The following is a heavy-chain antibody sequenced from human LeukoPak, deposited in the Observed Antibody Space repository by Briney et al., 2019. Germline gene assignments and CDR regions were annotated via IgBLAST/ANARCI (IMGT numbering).Heavy chain of an antibody. CDR1: GXSIRTSTHY. Sequence: SETLSLTCTVSGXSIRTSTHYWAWIRQPPGKGLEWIASMFYGGSTYYNASLRSRLSLSVDTSRNQFSLKLTSVTASDTAIFYCVRQGGWGGAASLIDFWGQGTLVTVSS. CDR2: MFYGGST. J-gene: IGHJ4*02. D-gene: IGHD2-15*01. CDR3: VRQGGWGGAASLIDF. V-gene: IGHV4-39*01.